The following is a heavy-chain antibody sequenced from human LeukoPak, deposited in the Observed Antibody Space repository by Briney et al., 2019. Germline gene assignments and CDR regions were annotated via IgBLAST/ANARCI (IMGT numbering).Heavy chain of an antibody. D-gene: IGHD2-2*01. CDR2: ISSSSSYI. J-gene: IGHJ4*02. CDR3: ARESRFVVPAAMSFEDY. V-gene: IGHV3-21*01. CDR1: GFTFSSYS. Sequence: NPGGSLRLSCAASGFTFSSYSMNWVRQAPGKGLEWVSSISSSSSYIYYADSVKGRFTISRDNAKNSLYLQMNSLRAEDTAVYYCARESRFVVPAAMSFEDYWGQGTLVTVSS.